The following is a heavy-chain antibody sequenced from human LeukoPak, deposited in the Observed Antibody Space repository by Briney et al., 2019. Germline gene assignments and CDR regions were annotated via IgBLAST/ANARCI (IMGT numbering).Heavy chain of an antibody. CDR3: ARVLDPDGDY. CDR2: ISSSSSTI. D-gene: IGHD5-24*01. CDR1: GFTFSSYS. V-gene: IGHV3-48*04. Sequence: PGGSLRLSCAASGFTFSSYSMNWVRQAPGKGLEWVSYISSSSSTIYYADSVKGRFTISRDNAKNSLYLQMNSLRAEDTAVYYCARVLDPDGDYWGQGTLVTVSS. J-gene: IGHJ4*02.